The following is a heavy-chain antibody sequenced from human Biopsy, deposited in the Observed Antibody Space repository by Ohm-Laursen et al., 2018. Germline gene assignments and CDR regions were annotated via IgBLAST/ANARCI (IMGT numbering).Heavy chain of an antibody. J-gene: IGHJ3*01. CDR3: ANSIVPIYYDVTGEGAFDV. CDR2: TSYDGNKK. Sequence: SLRLSCAASGFNFSIYGMHWVRQAPGKGLEWVAVTSYDGNKKYFADSVKGRFTISRVNSKSTLYLQMNSLRAEDTAVYYCANSIVPIYYDVTGEGAFDVWGQGTMVTVSS. CDR1: GFNFSIYG. V-gene: IGHV3-30*18. D-gene: IGHD3-16*01.